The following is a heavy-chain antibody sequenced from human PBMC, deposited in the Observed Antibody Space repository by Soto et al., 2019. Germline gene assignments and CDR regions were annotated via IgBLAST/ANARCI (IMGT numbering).Heavy chain of an antibody. CDR3: ATDPYCGSAPGCSALDA. J-gene: IGHJ6*02. CDR1: GYPFTSSG. Sequence: KVSCKASGYPFTSSGFSWVRQAPGQGLEWLGWISAYNGNTLYARKFKGRVTMTTDTSTSTAYMGLGSLRSDDTAVYYCATDPYCGSAPGCSALDAWGQGTTVTVSS. D-gene: IGHD2-21*01. V-gene: IGHV1-18*04. CDR2: ISAYNGNT.